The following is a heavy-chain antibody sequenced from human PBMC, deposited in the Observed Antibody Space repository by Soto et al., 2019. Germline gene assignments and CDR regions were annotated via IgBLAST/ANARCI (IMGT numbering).Heavy chain of an antibody. CDR2: IYYSGST. CDR3: AGGRGYSYGYELYYYYYGMDV. CDR1: GGSISSYY. Sequence: PSETLSLTCIVSGGSISSYYWSWIRQPPGKGLEWIGYIYYSGSTNYNPSLKSRVTISVDTSKNQFSLKLSSVTAADTAVYYCAGGRGYSYGYELYYYYYGMDVWGQGTTVTVSS. V-gene: IGHV4-59*01. J-gene: IGHJ6*02. D-gene: IGHD5-18*01.